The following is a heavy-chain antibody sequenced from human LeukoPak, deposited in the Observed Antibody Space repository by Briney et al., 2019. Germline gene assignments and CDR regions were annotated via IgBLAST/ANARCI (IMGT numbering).Heavy chain of an antibody. D-gene: IGHD6-13*01. CDR3: ANEVGAYSSDWSFDY. CDR1: RLTFSTYG. V-gene: IGHV3-30*18. CDR2: VSYDGSHK. Sequence: GGSLRLSCAGSRLTFSTYGIHWVRQAPGKGLEWVAVVSYDGSHKYYADSVKGRFTISRDNSKNTLYLQMNSLRAEDTAVYYCANEVGAYSSDWSFDYWGQGTLVTVSS. J-gene: IGHJ4*02.